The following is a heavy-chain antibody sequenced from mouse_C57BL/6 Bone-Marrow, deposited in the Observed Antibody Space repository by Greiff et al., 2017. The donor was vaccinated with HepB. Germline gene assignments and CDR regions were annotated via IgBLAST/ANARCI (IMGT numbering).Heavy chain of an antibody. V-gene: IGHV1-26*01. Sequence: VQLQQSGPELVKPGASVKISCKASGYTFTDYYMNWVKQSHGKSLEWIGDINPNNGGTSYNQKFKGKATLTVDKSTSTAYMELRSLTSEDSAVYYCATCPRLFAYWGQGTLVTGSA. CDR3: ATCPRLFAY. CDR2: INPNNGGT. J-gene: IGHJ3*01. CDR1: GYTFTDYY.